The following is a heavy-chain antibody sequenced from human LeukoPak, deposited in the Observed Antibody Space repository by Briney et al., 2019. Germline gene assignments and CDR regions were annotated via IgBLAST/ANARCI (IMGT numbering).Heavy chain of an antibody. V-gene: IGHV4-4*07. D-gene: IGHD3-10*01. CDR3: RGVRFGELFDY. J-gene: IGHJ4*02. CDR2: IYTSGST. CDR1: GGSISSYY. Sequence: SETLSLTCTISGGSISSYYWSWIRQPAGKGLEWIGRIYTSGSTNYNPSLKSRVTMSVDTSKNQFSLQLSSVTAADTAVYYCRGVRFGELFDYWGQGTLVTVSP.